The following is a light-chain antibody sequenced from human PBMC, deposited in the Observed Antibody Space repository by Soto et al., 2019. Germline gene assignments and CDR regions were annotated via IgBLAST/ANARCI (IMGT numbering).Light chain of an antibody. CDR3: QQYSNSPPLT. Sequence: EIVLTQSPGTLSLSPGERATLSCTSSQSVIGRQLAWYQQKPGQAPRLLIKGASSRATGIPDRFSGSGSGTDFTLTISRLEPEDFAVYYCQQYSNSPPLTFGGGTKVDIK. CDR1: QSVIGRQ. CDR2: GAS. J-gene: IGKJ4*01. V-gene: IGKV3-20*01.